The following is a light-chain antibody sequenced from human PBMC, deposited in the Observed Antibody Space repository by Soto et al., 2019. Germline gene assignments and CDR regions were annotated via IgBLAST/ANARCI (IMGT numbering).Light chain of an antibody. CDR1: QSVASNY. CDR3: QQYAASPLT. Sequence: EIVLTQSPGTLSLSLGDRATLSCWASQSVASNYLAWYQQRPGQAPRLLIYGASTRATGVPDRFSGSGSGTDFTLTISRLEPVDFAVYFCQQYAASPLTFGGGTKVEIK. CDR2: GAS. V-gene: IGKV3-20*01. J-gene: IGKJ4*01.